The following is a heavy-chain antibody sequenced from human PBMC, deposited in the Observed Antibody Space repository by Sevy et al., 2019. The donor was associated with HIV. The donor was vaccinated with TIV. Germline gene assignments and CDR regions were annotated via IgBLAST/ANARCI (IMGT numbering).Heavy chain of an antibody. D-gene: IGHD2-15*01. Sequence: GRSLRLSCAASGFTFSSYGMHWVRQAPGKGLEWVAVISYDGSNKYYADSVKGRFTISRDNSKNTLYLQMNSLRAEDTAVYYCAKGPIGIVVDYMDVWGKGTTVTVSS. CDR2: ISYDGSNK. V-gene: IGHV3-30*18. J-gene: IGHJ6*03. CDR1: GFTFSSYG. CDR3: AKGPIGIVVDYMDV.